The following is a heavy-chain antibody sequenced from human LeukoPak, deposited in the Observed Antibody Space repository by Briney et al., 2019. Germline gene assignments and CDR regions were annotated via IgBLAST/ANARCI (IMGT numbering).Heavy chain of an antibody. Sequence: PSETLSLTCTVSGGSISSSSYYWSWIRQPAGKGLESIGHISTSGSTNYNPSLKSRVTMSVDTSKNQFSLKLSSVTAADTAVYYCARGRSWFDPWGQGTLVTVSS. CDR3: ARGRSWFDP. CDR2: ISTSGST. CDR1: GGSISSSSYY. J-gene: IGHJ5*02. V-gene: IGHV4-61*09.